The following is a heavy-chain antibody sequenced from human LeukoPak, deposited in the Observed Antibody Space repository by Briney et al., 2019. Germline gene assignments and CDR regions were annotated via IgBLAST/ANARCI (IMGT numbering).Heavy chain of an antibody. V-gene: IGHV5-51*01. CDR3: ARLKGRYSYGSGDP. J-gene: IGHJ5*02. CDR1: GYSFTSYW. D-gene: IGHD5-18*01. CDR2: IYPGDSDT. Sequence: GESLKISCKGSGYSFTSYWIAWMRQMPGKGLEWMGIIYPGDSDTRYSPAFQGQVTISADKSISTAYLQWSSLKASDTAMYYCARLKGRYSYGSGDPWGQGTLVTVSS.